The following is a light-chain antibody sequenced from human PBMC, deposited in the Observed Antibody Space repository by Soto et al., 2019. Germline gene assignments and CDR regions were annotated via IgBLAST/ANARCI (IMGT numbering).Light chain of an antibody. CDR3: LQHNSYPLT. CDR1: QGIRRD. J-gene: IGKJ4*01. CDR2: AVS. V-gene: IGKV1-17*01. Sequence: DIQMTKSTSSLSAPVGGRVTITCRASQGIRRDLGWYQQKPGKAPTRLIYAVSSLHSGVPSRFSGSGSGTEITLTISSLQPEDSATYYCLQHNSYPLTFGGGTKVDIK.